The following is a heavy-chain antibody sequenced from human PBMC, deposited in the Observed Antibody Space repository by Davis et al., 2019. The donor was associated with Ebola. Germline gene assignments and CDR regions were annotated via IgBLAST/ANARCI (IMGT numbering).Heavy chain of an antibody. CDR1: GGSISSYY. CDR2: IYYSGST. D-gene: IGHD1-7*01. J-gene: IGHJ2*01. V-gene: IGHV4-59*01. CDR3: ARDELPGYFDL. Sequence: PGGSLRLSCTVSGGSISSYYWSWIRQPPGKGLEWIGYIYYSGSTNYNPSLKSRVTISVDTSKNQFSLKLSSVTAADTAVYYCARDELPGYFDLWGRGTLVTVSS.